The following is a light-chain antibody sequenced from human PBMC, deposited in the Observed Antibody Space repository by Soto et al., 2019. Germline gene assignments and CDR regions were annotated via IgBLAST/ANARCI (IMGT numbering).Light chain of an antibody. CDR3: QQSYSTPIT. J-gene: IGKJ5*01. V-gene: IGKV1-39*01. CDR1: QTVNTY. Sequence: DIQMTQSQSSLSASIGDRVTITCRASQTVNTYLHWYQQKSGQAPKLLINAASTLRSGVPSRFSGSGSGTDFTLTIDSLQPEDFATHYCQQSYSTPITFGQGTRLEIK. CDR2: AAS.